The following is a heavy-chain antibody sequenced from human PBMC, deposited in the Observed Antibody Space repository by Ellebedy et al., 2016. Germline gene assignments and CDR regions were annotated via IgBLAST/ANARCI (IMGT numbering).Heavy chain of an antibody. Sequence: SETLSLTXTVSGASISSSSYYWGWIRQPPGKGLEWIGYIYYSGSTNYNPSLKSRVTISVDTSKNQFSLKLSSVTAADTAVYYCARGVVPAAHDYWGQGTLVTVSS. J-gene: IGHJ4*02. CDR3: ARGVVPAAHDY. CDR1: GASISSSSYY. CDR2: IYYSGST. D-gene: IGHD2-2*01. V-gene: IGHV4-61*05.